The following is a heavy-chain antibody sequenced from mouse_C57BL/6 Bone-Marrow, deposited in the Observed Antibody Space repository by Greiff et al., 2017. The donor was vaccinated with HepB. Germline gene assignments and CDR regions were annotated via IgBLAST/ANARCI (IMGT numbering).Heavy chain of an antibody. CDR2: IDPSDSYT. D-gene: IGHD2-1*01. Sequence: QVQLQQPGAELVMPGASVKLSCKASGYTFTSYWMHWVKQRPGQGLEWIGEIDPSDSYTNYNQKFKGNSTLTVDKSSSTAYMQLSSLTSEDSAVYYCARNSYAMDYWGQGTSVTVSS. CDR1: GYTFTSYW. CDR3: ARNSYAMDY. J-gene: IGHJ4*01. V-gene: IGHV1-69*01.